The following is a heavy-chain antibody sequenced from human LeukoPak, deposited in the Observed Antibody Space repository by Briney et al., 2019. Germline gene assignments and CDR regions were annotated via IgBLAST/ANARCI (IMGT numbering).Heavy chain of an antibody. CDR2: ISFDGSNK. D-gene: IGHD3-22*01. V-gene: IGHV3-30-3*01. Sequence: GGSLRLSCAASGFTFSSYAMHWVRQAPGRGLEWVALISFDGSNKYYADSVKGRFTISRDNSKNTLYLQMNSLRAEDTAVYYCARDLRSAAVGLLIDYWGQGTLVTVS. J-gene: IGHJ4*02. CDR3: ARDLRSAAVGLLIDY. CDR1: GFTFSSYA.